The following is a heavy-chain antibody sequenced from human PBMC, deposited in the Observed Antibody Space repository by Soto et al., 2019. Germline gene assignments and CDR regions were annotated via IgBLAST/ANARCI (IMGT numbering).Heavy chain of an antibody. V-gene: IGHV3-73*01. CDR3: TTSKGVGYNSSGRGMDV. CDR1: GFNFSGSA. D-gene: IGHD6-13*01. CDR2: IGSKVDTYAT. J-gene: IGHJ6*02. Sequence: GGSLRLSCAASGFNFSGSALHWVRRASGKGLEWVGRIGSKVDTYATAYAASVKGRFIISRDDSKNTAFLLLNSLKTEDTAVYYCTTSKGVGYNSSGRGMDVWGQGTTVTVSS.